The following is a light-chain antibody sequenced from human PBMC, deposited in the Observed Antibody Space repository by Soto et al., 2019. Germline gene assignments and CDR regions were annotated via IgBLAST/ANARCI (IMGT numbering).Light chain of an antibody. CDR3: QQRSNWPPIT. CDR2: DAS. J-gene: IGKJ5*01. Sequence: EIVLTQSPVTPSLSPGERATLSCRASQSVSSYLAWYQQKPGQAPRLLIYDASNRATGIPARFSGSGSGTDFTLTISSLDPEDSAVYYCQQRSNWPPITFGQGTRLEIK. V-gene: IGKV3-11*01. CDR1: QSVSSY.